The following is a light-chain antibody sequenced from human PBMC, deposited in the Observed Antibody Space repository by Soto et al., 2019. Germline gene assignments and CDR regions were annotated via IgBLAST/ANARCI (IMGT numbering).Light chain of an antibody. J-gene: IGLJ1*01. Sequence: QSALTQPASVSGSPGQSITISCTGTSGDVGGYYYVSWYQQLPGKAPKLMISEVSNRPSGVSNRFSGSKSGNTASLTISGLQAEDEADYYCQSYDSSLNEYVFGAGTKVTV. CDR3: QSYDSSLNEYV. CDR2: EVS. V-gene: IGLV2-14*01. CDR1: SGDVGGYYY.